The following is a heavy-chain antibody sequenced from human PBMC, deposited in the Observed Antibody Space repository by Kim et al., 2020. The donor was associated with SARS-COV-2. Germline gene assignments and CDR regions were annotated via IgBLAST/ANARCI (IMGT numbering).Heavy chain of an antibody. V-gene: IGHV3-30*02. CDR3: VKGDSSWGGYNFDH. Sequence: DSVWGRFPISRDNSDNTVFMQMNSLRTEDTAVYYCVKGDSSWGGYNFDHWGQGTLVTVSS. D-gene: IGHD6-13*01. J-gene: IGHJ4*02.